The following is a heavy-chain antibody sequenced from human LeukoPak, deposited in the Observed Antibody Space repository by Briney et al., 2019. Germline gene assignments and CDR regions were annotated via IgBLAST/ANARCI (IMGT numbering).Heavy chain of an antibody. J-gene: IGHJ4*02. CDR2: SIPIFCTA. CDR3: AIGLIAVAGTGFDY. D-gene: IGHD6-19*01. Sequence: SVQESCKASGGTFSSYLNSWVRQARGQGREGMGGSIPIFCTANYAQKFQGRVTITADESTSTAYMELSSLKSEDTAVYYCAIGLIAVAGTGFDYWDQGTLVTVTS. V-gene: IGHV1-69*01. CDR1: GGTFSSYL.